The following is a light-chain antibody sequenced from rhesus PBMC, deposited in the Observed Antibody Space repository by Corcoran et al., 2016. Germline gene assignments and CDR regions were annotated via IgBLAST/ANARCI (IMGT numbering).Light chain of an antibody. V-gene: IGLV1-64*01. Sequence: QSVLTQPPSVSGAPGQKVTISCTGSSSNIGGYDVHWYQQLPGTAPKLLIYDNNKRPSGISDRFSGSKSGTSASLAFTGLQTEDEADYYCQSYDSSLNAHYIFGAGTRLTVL. CDR3: QSYDSSLNAHYI. J-gene: IGLJ1*01. CDR1: SSNIGGYD. CDR2: DNN.